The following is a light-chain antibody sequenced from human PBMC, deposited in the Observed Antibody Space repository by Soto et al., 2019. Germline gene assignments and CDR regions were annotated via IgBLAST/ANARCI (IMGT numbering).Light chain of an antibody. CDR3: TSYTSTRTWV. V-gene: IGLV2-14*01. CDR1: SSDVGAYNY. J-gene: IGLJ3*02. Sequence: QSVLTQPASVSASPAQSITISCTGTSSDVGAYNYVSWYQQYPGKAPKLMIYEVSNRPSGISSRFSGSKSGNTASLTISGLQTEDEADYYCTSYTSTRTWVFGGGTKVTVL. CDR2: EVS.